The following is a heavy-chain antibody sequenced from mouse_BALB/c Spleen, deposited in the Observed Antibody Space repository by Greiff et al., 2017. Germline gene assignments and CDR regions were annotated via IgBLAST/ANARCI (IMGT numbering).Heavy chain of an antibody. Sequence: EVQLVESGAELVKPGASVKLSCTASGFNIKDTYMHWVKQRPEQGLEWIGRIDPANGNTKYDPKFQGKATITADTSSNTAYLQLSSLTSEDTAVYYCARYGYDWYFDVWGAGTTVTVSS. CDR1: GFNIKDTY. CDR2: IDPANGNT. V-gene: IGHV14-3*02. CDR3: ARYGYDWYFDV. J-gene: IGHJ1*01. D-gene: IGHD2-2*01.